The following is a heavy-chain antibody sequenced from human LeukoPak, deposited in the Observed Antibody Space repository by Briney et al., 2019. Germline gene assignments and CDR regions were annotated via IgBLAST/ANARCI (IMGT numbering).Heavy chain of an antibody. D-gene: IGHD3-10*01. CDR1: GYSFTSYW. Sequence: GESLKISCKGSGYSFTSYWIGWVRQMSGKGLEWMGIIYPADSDTTYSPSFQGQVTISADKSISTVYLQWSSLKASDTAMYYCARQSRDGSKTRGYYFDYWGQGTLVTVSS. CDR2: IYPADSDT. CDR3: ARQSRDGSKTRGYYFDY. V-gene: IGHV5-51*01. J-gene: IGHJ4*02.